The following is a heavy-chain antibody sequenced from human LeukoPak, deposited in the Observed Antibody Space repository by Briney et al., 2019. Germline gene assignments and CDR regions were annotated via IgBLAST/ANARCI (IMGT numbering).Heavy chain of an antibody. Sequence: GGSLRLSCAASGFAFSSYTMGWVRQAPGKGLEWVSAISGSGGSTYYADSVKGRFTISRDNSKNTLYVQMNSLRAEDTAVYYCAEKTSYCGGDCYPYYFDHWGQGTLVTVSS. CDR3: AEKTSYCGGDCYPYYFDH. CDR1: GFAFSSYT. CDR2: ISGSGGST. J-gene: IGHJ4*02. D-gene: IGHD2-21*02. V-gene: IGHV3-23*01.